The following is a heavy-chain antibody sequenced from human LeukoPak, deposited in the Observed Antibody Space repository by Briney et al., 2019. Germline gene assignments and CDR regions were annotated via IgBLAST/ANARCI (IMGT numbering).Heavy chain of an antibody. CDR1: GGSFSGYY. J-gene: IGHJ6*03. Sequence: SETLSLTCAVYGGSFSGYYWSWIRQPPGKGLEWIGEINHSGSTNYNSSLKSRVTISVDTSKNQFSLKLSSVTAADTAVYYCARLIRRIAARPKVSYYYMDVWGKGTTVTVSS. CDR2: INHSGST. V-gene: IGHV4-34*01. D-gene: IGHD6-6*01. CDR3: ARLIRRIAARPKVSYYYMDV.